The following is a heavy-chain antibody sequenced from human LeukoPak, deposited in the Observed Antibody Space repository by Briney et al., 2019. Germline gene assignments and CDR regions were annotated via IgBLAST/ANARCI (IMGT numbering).Heavy chain of an antibody. J-gene: IGHJ6*02. CDR2: IHYSGST. D-gene: IGHD3-10*01. CDR3: ARDRGITMVRGVMYYYGMDV. V-gene: IGHV4-31*03. Sequence: PSQTLSLTCTVSGGSINSGGYYWSWIRQHPGKGLEWIGNIHYSGSTYYNPSLKSRVTISVDTSENQFSLKLTSVTVADTAVYYCARDRGITMVRGVMYYYGMDVWGQGTTVTVSS. CDR1: GGSINSGGYY.